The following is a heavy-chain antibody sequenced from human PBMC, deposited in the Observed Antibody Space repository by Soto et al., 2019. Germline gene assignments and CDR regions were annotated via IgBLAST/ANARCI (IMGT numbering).Heavy chain of an antibody. J-gene: IGHJ5*02. CDR3: VRDGTKTLRDWFDP. CDR2: IYATGTT. Sequence: SETLSLTCTVSGASISGFYWSWIRKSAGKGLEWIGRIYATGTTDYNPSLKSRVMMSVDTSRKQFSLKLRSVTAADTAVYYCVRDGTKTLRDWFDPWGQGISVTAPQ. V-gene: IGHV4-4*07. CDR1: GASISGFY. D-gene: IGHD1-1*01.